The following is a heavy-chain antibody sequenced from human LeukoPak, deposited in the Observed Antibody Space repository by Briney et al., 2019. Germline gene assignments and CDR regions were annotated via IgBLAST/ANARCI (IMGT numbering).Heavy chain of an antibody. CDR3: AKDGGSDPDSFDI. CDR2: IRYDGRNK. V-gene: IGHV3-30*02. D-gene: IGHD2-15*01. J-gene: IGHJ3*02. CDR1: GFTFSSYG. Sequence: GGSLRLSCAASGFTFSSYGMHWVRQAPGKGLEWVAFIRYDGRNKYYADSVKGRFTISRDNTKNSLYLQMNSLRAEDTAVYYCAKDGGSDPDSFDIWGQGTMVTVSS.